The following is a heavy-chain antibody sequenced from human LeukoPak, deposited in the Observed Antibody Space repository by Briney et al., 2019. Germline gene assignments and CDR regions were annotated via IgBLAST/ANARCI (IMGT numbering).Heavy chain of an antibody. CDR3: NYGDGGYFDY. CDR2: INHSGST. J-gene: IGHJ4*02. CDR1: GGSFSGYY. Sequence: SETLSLTCAVYGGSFSGYYRSWIRQPPGKGLEWIGEINHSGSTNYNPSLKSRVTISVDTSKNQFSLKLSSVTAADTAVYYCNYGDGGYFDYWGQGTLVTVSS. V-gene: IGHV4-34*01. D-gene: IGHD4-17*01.